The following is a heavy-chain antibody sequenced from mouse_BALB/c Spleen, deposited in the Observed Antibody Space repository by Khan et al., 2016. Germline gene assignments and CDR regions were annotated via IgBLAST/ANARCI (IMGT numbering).Heavy chain of an antibody. CDR2: IRSKSNNYAT. CDR3: VRPSSHGGFDY. CDR1: GFTFNTYA. Sequence: EVQLVESGGGLVQPKGSLKLSCAASGFTFNTYAMNWVRQAPGKGLEWVARIRSKSNNYATYYADSVKDRSTISRDDSQSMLYLQMNNLTTEDTAMYYCVRPSSHGGFDYWGQGTTLTVSS. V-gene: IGHV10-1*02. J-gene: IGHJ2*01.